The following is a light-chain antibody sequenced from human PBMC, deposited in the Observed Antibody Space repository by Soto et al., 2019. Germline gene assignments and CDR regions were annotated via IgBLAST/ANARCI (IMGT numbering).Light chain of an antibody. V-gene: IGKV3-20*01. J-gene: IGKJ2*01. CDR3: QQYGRSPFT. CDR2: GAY. CDR1: QRITNNF. Sequence: EIVLTQSPVTLSLSPGERATLSCRASQRITNNFLVWFQQRPGLAPRLLIYGAYSRASGIPEKFSGSGSVTEFAITIGRMEPEDFAVYYCQQYGRSPFTFGQWTKLQIK.